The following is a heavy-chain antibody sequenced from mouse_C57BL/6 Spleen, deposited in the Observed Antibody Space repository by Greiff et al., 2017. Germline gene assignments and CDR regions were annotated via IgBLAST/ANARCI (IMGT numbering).Heavy chain of an antibody. Sequence: VQLVESGAELVKPGASVKLSCKASGYTFTDYTIHWVKQRYGKGLEWIGWFYPGSGSIKYNEKFKDKATLTVAKSSNTVYMELSRLTSEDSAVDFGVRHGGRYGGCSCYFDYWGQGTTLTVSS. CDR1: GYTFTDYT. V-gene: IGHV1-62-2*01. D-gene: IGHD1-1*01. J-gene: IGHJ2*01. CDR2: FYPGSGSI. CDR3: VRHGGRYGGCSCYFDY.